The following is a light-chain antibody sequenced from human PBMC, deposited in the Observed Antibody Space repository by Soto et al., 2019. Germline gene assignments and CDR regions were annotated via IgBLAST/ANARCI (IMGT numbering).Light chain of an antibody. J-gene: IGLJ1*01. CDR1: SSDVGGYNY. V-gene: IGLV2-14*01. CDR3: TSYTRNSPYP. CDR2: EVS. Sequence: QSALTQPASVSGSPGQSITISCTGTSSDVGGYNYVSWYQLHPGKAPKLMIYEVSNRPSGVSHRFSGSKSGNTASLTISGLQAEDEADYYCTSYTRNSPYPFGGGTKVTVL.